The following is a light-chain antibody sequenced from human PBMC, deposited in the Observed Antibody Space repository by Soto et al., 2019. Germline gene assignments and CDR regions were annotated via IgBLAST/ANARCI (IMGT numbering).Light chain of an antibody. Sequence: DIQMTQSPSSLSSSVGDRATITCRASQGIGNYLAWYQQKPGKDPELLLYAASTLHSGVPSRFSGSGSGTDFTLTISSLQPEDVATYYCQKYNSAPFTFGPGTKVDIK. CDR1: QGIGNY. V-gene: IGKV1-27*01. J-gene: IGKJ3*01. CDR2: AAS. CDR3: QKYNSAPFT.